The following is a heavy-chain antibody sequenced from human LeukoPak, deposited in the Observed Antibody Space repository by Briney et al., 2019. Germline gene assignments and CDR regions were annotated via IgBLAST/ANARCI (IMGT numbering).Heavy chain of an antibody. Sequence: SETLSLTCAVSGVSISSGGYSWSWIRQPPGKGLEWIGYIYHSGSTYYNPSLKSRVTISVDRSKNQFSLKLSSVTAADTAVYYCARTSKQYIAAEATGDYWGQGTLVTVSS. D-gene: IGHD6-13*01. CDR2: IYHSGST. CDR1: GVSISSGGYS. V-gene: IGHV4-30-2*01. J-gene: IGHJ4*02. CDR3: ARTSKQYIAAEATGDY.